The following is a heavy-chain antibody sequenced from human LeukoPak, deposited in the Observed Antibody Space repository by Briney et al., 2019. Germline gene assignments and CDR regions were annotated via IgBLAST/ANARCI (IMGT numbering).Heavy chain of an antibody. Sequence: GGSLRLSCAASGFIFSNSAIHWVRQSPGKGLEWVAFISEDGTKKFYVDSVKDRFTISRDNSKNTLYLQMTSLRPEDTAVYYCAKGILPGVGSFDYWGQGTLVTVSS. CDR2: ISEDGTKK. J-gene: IGHJ4*02. CDR3: AKGILPGVGSFDY. V-gene: IGHV3-30*02. D-gene: IGHD1-14*01. CDR1: GFIFSNSA.